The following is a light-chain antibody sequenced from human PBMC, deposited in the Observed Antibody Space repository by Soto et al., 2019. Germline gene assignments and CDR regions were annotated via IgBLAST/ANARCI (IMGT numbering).Light chain of an antibody. CDR3: QTWGTGIQV. CDR2: LNSAGSH. Sequence: QSVLTQSPSASASLGASVKLTCTLSSGHSSYAIAWHQQHPEKGPRYLMKLNSAGSHSKGDGIPDRFSGSSSGAECYLTISSLQSEDEADYYCQTWGTGIQVFGGGTKLTVL. CDR1: SGHSSYA. J-gene: IGLJ2*01. V-gene: IGLV4-69*01.